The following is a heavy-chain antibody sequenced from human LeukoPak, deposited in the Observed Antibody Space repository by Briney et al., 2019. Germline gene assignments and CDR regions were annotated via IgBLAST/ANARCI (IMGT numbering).Heavy chain of an antibody. CDR2: INPNSGGT. V-gene: IGHV1-2*02. J-gene: IGHJ4*02. CDR1: GYTFTGYY. Sequence: ASVKVSCKASGYTFTGYYIHWVRQAPGQGLEWMGWINPNSGGTNYAQKFLGRVTMTRDTSISTAYMEVSRLNSDDTAVYYCARDIRDAYNFGRDCWGRGTLVTVSS. D-gene: IGHD5-24*01. CDR3: ARDIRDAYNFGRDC.